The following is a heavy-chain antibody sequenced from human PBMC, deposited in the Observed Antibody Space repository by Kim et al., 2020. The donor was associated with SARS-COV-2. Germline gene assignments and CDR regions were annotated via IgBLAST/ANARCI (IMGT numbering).Heavy chain of an antibody. CDR3: ARGSFPQGCDP. D-gene: IGHD2-15*01. CDR1: GFTFSSYW. Sequence: GGSLRLSCEASGFTFSSYWMNWVRQGPGKGLVWVSRIKSDGSDTHYADSVKGRFTISRDNAKNTLHLQLNSLGVEDTAIYYCARGSFPQGCDPCGQGTLGTVSS. V-gene: IGHV3-74*01. CDR2: IKSDGSDT. J-gene: IGHJ5*02.